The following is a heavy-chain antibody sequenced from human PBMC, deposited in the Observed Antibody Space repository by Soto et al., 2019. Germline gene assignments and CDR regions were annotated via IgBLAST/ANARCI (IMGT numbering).Heavy chain of an antibody. CDR3: ARPADSVVVVAATHSYYGMDV. CDR1: GFTFSSYS. Sequence: GGSLRLSCAASGFTFSSYSMNWVRQAPGKGLEWVSSISSSSSYIYYADSVKGQFTISRDNAKNSLYLQMNSLRAEDTAVYYCARPADSVVVVAATHSYYGMDVWGQGTTVTVSS. J-gene: IGHJ6*02. D-gene: IGHD2-15*01. CDR2: ISSSSSYI. V-gene: IGHV3-21*01.